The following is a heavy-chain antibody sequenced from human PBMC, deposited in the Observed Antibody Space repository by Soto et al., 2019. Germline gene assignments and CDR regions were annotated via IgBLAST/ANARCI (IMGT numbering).Heavy chain of an antibody. D-gene: IGHD2-21*02. CDR1: GGTFSSYA. V-gene: IGHV1-69*06. CDR3: AGTVVTPVYFDY. Sequence: QVQLVQSGAEVKKPGSSVKVSCKASGGTFSSYAISWVRQAPGQGLEWMGGIIPIFGTANYAQKFQGRVTITADKATSTAYMELSSLRAEDTAVYYCAGTVVTPVYFDYWGQGTLVTVSS. J-gene: IGHJ4*02. CDR2: IIPIFGTA.